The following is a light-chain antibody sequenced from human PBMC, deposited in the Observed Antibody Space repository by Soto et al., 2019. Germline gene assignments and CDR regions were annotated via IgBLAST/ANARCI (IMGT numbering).Light chain of an antibody. CDR3: ATWDDSLHGYV. Sequence: QSVLTQPPSASTTPRQKVTISCSGSNANIGNNKVNWYQQLPGTAPKLLIYSSNQRPSGVPDRFSGSKAGTSASLAISGLQSEDEANYYCATWDDSLHGYVFGAGTKLTVL. CDR1: NANIGNNK. CDR2: SSN. J-gene: IGLJ1*01. V-gene: IGLV1-44*01.